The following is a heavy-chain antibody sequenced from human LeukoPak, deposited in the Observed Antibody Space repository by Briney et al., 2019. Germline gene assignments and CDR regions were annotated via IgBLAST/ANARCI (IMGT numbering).Heavy chain of an antibody. V-gene: IGHV3-74*03. J-gene: IGHJ3*02. CDR1: GLTLSDHY. Sequence: GGSLRLSCAASGLTLSDHYIDWVRQVPGKGLVWVSLIKSGGSVTLYADSVKGRFTISRDDTKKTLYLQMNSLRAEDTAVYYCATGLLAAYEIWGQGTAVTVSS. CDR3: ATGLLAAYEI. CDR2: IKSGGSVT. D-gene: IGHD1-14*01.